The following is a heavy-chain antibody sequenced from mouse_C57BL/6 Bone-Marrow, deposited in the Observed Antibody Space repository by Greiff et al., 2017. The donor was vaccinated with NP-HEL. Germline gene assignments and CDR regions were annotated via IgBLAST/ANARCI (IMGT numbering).Heavy chain of an antibody. V-gene: IGHV14-4*01. CDR2: IDPENGDT. Sequence: VQLQQPGAELVMPGASVKLSCTASGFNFKDDYMHWVKQRPEQGLEWIGWIDPENGDTEYASKFQGKATITADTSSNTAYLQLSSLTSEDTAVYYCTTLTGEDYFGYWGQGTTLTVSS. CDR3: TTLTGEDYFGY. J-gene: IGHJ2*01. CDR1: GFNFKDDY.